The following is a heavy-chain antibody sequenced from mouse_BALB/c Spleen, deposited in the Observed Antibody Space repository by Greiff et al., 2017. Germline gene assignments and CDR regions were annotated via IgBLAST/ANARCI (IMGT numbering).Heavy chain of an antibody. V-gene: IGHV1-9*01. D-gene: IGHD1-1*01. CDR1: GYTFSSYW. CDR2: ILPGSGST. Sequence: VQLQQSGAELMKPGASVKISCKATGYTFSSYWIEWVKQRPGHGLEWIGEILPGSGSTNYNEKFKGKATFTADTSSNTAYMQLSSLTSEDSAVYYCARHGSSYYYAMDYWGQGTSVTVSS. J-gene: IGHJ4*01. CDR3: ARHGSSYYYAMDY.